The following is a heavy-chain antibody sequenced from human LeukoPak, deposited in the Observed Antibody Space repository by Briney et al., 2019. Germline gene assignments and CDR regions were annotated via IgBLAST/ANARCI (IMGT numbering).Heavy chain of an antibody. CDR2: MNPNSGNT. Sequence: GASVKVSCKASGYTFTSYDINWVRQATGQGLEWMGWMNPNSGNTGYAQKFQGRVTMTRNTSISTAYMELSSLRSEDTAVYYCARGGSCSSTSCYMGAFRDYYHYMDVWGKGTTVTVSS. J-gene: IGHJ6*03. CDR3: ARGGSCSSTSCYMGAFRDYYHYMDV. CDR1: GYTFTSYD. V-gene: IGHV1-8*01. D-gene: IGHD2-2*02.